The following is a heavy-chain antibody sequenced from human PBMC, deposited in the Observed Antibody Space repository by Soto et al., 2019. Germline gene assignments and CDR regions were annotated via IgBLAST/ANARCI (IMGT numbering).Heavy chain of an antibody. CDR3: AKVFYGSGSYLNLSDYYYYGMDV. V-gene: IGHV3-23*01. CDR2: ISGSGGST. J-gene: IGHJ6*02. Sequence: GGSLRLSCAASGFTFSSYAMSWVRQAPGKGLEWVSAISGSGGSTYYADSVKGRFTISRDNSKNTLYLQMNSLRAEDTAVYYCAKVFYGSGSYLNLSDYYYYGMDVWGQGTTVTVSS. D-gene: IGHD3-10*01. CDR1: GFTFSSYA.